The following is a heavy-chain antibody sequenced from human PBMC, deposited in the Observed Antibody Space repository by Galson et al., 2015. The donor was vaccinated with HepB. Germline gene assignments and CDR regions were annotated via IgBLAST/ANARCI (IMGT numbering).Heavy chain of an antibody. CDR2: INRPGGST. Sequence: RLSCAASGFSFSSYAMTWVRQAPGKGLEWVSGINRPGGSTYYADSVKGRFTISKDNSKNTLFLQMNSLRAEDTAIYYCAKEMFTWNDLSAVDYWGQGTLVTVFS. D-gene: IGHD1-1*01. CDR3: AKEMFTWNDLSAVDY. CDR1: GFSFSSYA. V-gene: IGHV3-23*01. J-gene: IGHJ4*02.